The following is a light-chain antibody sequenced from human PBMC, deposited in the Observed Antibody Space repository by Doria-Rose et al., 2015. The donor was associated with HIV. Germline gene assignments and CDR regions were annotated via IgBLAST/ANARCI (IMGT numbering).Light chain of an antibody. CDR2: DAS. CDR1: QSFSSTY. V-gene: IGKV3-20*01. Sequence: EIVMTQSPGTLSSSPGERATLSCRASQSFSSTYLAWYQQKPGQAPSLLIYDASTRATGIRDRFSASGSGTDFTLTINRLEPEDFALYYCHQYGTSWTFGQGTKVEI. J-gene: IGKJ1*01. CDR3: HQYGTSWT.